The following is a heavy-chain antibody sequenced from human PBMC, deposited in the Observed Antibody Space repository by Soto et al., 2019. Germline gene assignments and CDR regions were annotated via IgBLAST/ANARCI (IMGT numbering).Heavy chain of an antibody. Sequence: EVQLVETGGGLIQPGGSLRLSCAASGFTVSSNQMSWVRQAPGKGLEWVSVIYRGGRTYYADSVKGRFTISRDNSKNTLYLQMNRLRAEDTAVYYCAPLGESLFTTAYWGQGTLVTVPS. D-gene: IGHD3-10*01. CDR2: IYRGGRT. CDR1: GFTVSSNQ. V-gene: IGHV3-53*02. J-gene: IGHJ4*02. CDR3: APLGESLFTTAY.